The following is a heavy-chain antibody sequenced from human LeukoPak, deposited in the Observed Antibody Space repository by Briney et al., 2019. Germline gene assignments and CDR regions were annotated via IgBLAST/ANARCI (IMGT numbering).Heavy chain of an antibody. Sequence: GGSLRLSCAASGFTFNTCAMHWVRQAPGKGLEFVSAISSNGESTYYANSVKGRFTISRDNSKNTLYLQMGSLRAEDMAVYYCARAIHSSGYPPVDYWGQGTLVTVSS. V-gene: IGHV3-64*01. J-gene: IGHJ4*02. CDR2: ISSNGEST. CDR1: GFTFNTCA. D-gene: IGHD3-22*01. CDR3: ARAIHSSGYPPVDY.